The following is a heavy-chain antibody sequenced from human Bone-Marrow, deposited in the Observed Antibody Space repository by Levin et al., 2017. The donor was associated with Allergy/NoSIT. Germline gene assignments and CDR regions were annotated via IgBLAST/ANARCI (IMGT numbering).Heavy chain of an antibody. J-gene: IGHJ4*02. CDR2: IYYSGNT. V-gene: IGHV4-31*03. CDR1: GGSISGGGYY. D-gene: IGHD5-12*01. CDR3: ARFNGYDFDY. Sequence: SETLSLTCTVSGGSISGGGYYWSWIRQHPGKGLEWIGYIYYSGNTYYNPSLKSRVIITVVTSKNQLSLKLTSVTVADTAVYYCARFNGYDFDYWGQGTLVTVSS.